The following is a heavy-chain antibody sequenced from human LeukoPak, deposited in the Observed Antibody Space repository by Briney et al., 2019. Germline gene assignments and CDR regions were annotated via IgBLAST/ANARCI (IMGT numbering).Heavy chain of an antibody. Sequence: GGSLRLSCAASGFTFSSYAMSWVRQAPGKGLEWVSAISGSGGSTYYADSVKGRFTISRDNSKNTLYLQMNSLRAEDTAVYYCAKDGSRSYYGYYFDYWGQGTLVTVSS. CDR2: ISGSGGST. CDR1: GFTFSSYA. V-gene: IGHV3-23*01. J-gene: IGHJ4*02. CDR3: AKDGSRSYYGYYFDY. D-gene: IGHD3-10*01.